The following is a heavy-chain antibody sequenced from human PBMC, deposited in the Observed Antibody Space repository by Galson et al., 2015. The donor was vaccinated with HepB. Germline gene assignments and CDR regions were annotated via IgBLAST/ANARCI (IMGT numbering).Heavy chain of an antibody. J-gene: IGHJ6*02. CDR3: ARDFNVWGSYRYWVGYYYYYGMDV. CDR1: GFTFSSYA. CDR2: ISYDGSNK. Sequence: SLRLSCAASGFTFSSYAMHWVRQAPGKGLEWVAVISYDGSNKYYADSVKGRFTISRDNSKNTLYLQMNSLRAEDTAVYYCARDFNVWGSYRYWVGYYYYYGMDVWGQGTTVTVSS. V-gene: IGHV3-30-3*01. D-gene: IGHD3-16*02.